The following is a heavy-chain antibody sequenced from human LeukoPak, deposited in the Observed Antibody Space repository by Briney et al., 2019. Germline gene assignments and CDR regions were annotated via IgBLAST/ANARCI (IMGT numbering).Heavy chain of an antibody. J-gene: IGHJ4*02. CDR3: ARHFSAYDHFDY. V-gene: IGHV5-10-1*01. CDR2: IDPGDSYT. CDR1: GYTFSNYW. Sequence: GESLRISGEGSGYTFSNYWISWVRHMPGKGLEWMGRIDPGDSYTNYSPPFQGHVTISADKSFSTAWLQWSSLQASDTAMYYCARHFSAYDHFDYWGQGTLVTVSS. D-gene: IGHD5-12*01.